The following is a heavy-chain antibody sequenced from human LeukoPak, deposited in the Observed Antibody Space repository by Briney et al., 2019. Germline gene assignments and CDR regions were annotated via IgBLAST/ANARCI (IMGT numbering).Heavy chain of an antibody. V-gene: IGHV4-34*01. J-gene: IGHJ5*02. CDR1: GGSFSGYY. D-gene: IGHD3-10*01. CDR3: ARGRGLLWFGRLGNWFDP. Sequence: SETLSLTCAVYGGSFSGYYWSWIRQPPGKGLEWIGEINHSGSTNYNPSLKSRVTISVDTSKNQFSLKLSSVTAADTAVYYCARGRGLLWFGRLGNWFDPWGQGTLVTVSS. CDR2: INHSGST.